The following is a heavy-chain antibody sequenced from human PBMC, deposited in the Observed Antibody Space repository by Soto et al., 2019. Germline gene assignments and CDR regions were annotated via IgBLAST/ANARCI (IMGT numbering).Heavy chain of an antibody. CDR3: EKGYCSGGSCLYFDY. Sequence: EVQLLESGGGLVQPGGSLRLSCAASGFTFSSYAMSWVRQAPGKGLEWVSAISGSGGSTYYADSVKGRFTISRDNSKNTLYLQMNSLRAEDTAVYYCEKGYCSGGSCLYFDYWGQGTLVTVSS. V-gene: IGHV3-23*01. CDR1: GFTFSSYA. J-gene: IGHJ4*02. CDR2: ISGSGGST. D-gene: IGHD2-15*01.